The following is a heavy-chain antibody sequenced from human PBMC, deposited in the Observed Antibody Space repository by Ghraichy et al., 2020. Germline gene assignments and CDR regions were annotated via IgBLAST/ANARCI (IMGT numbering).Heavy chain of an antibody. D-gene: IGHD1-26*01. CDR2: ISGSGGST. Sequence: GGSLRLSCAASGFTFSSYAMSWVRQAPGKGLEWVSAISGSGGSTYYADSVKGRFTISRDNSKNTLYLQMNSLRAEDTAVYYCAKDCNELREIVGATTRDNWFDPWGQGTLVTVSS. V-gene: IGHV3-23*01. CDR1: GFTFSSYA. J-gene: IGHJ5*02. CDR3: AKDCNELREIVGATTRDNWFDP.